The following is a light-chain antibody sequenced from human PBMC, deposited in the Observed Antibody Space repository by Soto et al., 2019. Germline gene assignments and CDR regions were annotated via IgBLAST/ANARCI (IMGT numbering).Light chain of an antibody. CDR3: SSYSISTAYL. Sequence: QSVLTQPASVSGSPGQSITISCTGTSSDVGGYNYVSWYQQHPGRAPKLMVFEVNNRPSGVSYRFSGSKSGNTASLTISGLQAEDEADYFCSSYSISTAYLFGTGTKGTVL. CDR2: EVN. V-gene: IGLV2-14*01. CDR1: SSDVGGYNY. J-gene: IGLJ1*01.